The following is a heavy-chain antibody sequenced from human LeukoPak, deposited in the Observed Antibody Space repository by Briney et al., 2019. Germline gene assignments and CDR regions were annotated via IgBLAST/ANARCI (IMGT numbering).Heavy chain of an antibody. CDR2: ISAYNGNT. Sequence: ASAKVSCKASGYTFTSYGISWVRQAPGRGLEWMGWISAYNGNTNYAQKLQGRVTMTTDTSTSTAYMELRSLRSDDTAVYYCARAPEGRFLEWLPADYWYFDLWGRGTLVTVSS. J-gene: IGHJ2*01. CDR3: ARAPEGRFLEWLPADYWYFDL. D-gene: IGHD3-3*01. V-gene: IGHV1-18*01. CDR1: GYTFTSYG.